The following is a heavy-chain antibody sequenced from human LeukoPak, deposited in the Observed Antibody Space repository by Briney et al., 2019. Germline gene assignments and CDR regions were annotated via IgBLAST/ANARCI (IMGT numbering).Heavy chain of an antibody. V-gene: IGHV1-18*01. Sequence: ASVKVSCKASGYTFTSYGISWVRQAPGQGLEWMGWISAYNGNTNYAQKLQGRVTMTTDTSTSTAYMELRSLRSDDTDVYYCARLPYPHMYYDSSGYYPDYWGQGTLVTVSS. CDR3: ARLPYPHMYYDSSGYYPDY. J-gene: IGHJ4*02. CDR1: GYTFTSYG. CDR2: ISAYNGNT. D-gene: IGHD3-22*01.